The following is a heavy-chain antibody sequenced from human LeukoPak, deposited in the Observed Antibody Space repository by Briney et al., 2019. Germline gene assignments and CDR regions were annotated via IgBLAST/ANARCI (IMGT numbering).Heavy chain of an antibody. CDR1: GGTFSSYT. CDR3: SVRGLIDGGGSYFDY. CDR2: IIPILDIT. V-gene: IGHV1-69*02. J-gene: IGHJ4*02. D-gene: IGHD3-10*01. Sequence: SVKVSCKASGGTFSSYTISWVRQAPGQGLEWMGRIIPILDITNYAQKFQGRVTITTDKSTSTAYMELSSLKSEDTAVYYCSVRGLIDGGGSYFDYWGQGTLVTVSS.